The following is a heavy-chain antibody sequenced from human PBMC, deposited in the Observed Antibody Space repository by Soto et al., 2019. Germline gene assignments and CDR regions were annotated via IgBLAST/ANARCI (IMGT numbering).Heavy chain of an antibody. CDR3: ASEQLERLSYYYYGMDV. V-gene: IGHV1-69*02. Sequence: SVKVSCKASGGTFNSYTISWVRQAPGQGLEWMGRIIPILGIANYAQKFQGRVTITADKSTSTAYMELSSLRSEDTAVYYCASEQLERLSYYYYGMDVWGQGTTVTVSS. J-gene: IGHJ6*02. D-gene: IGHD1-1*01. CDR2: IIPILGIA. CDR1: GGTFNSYT.